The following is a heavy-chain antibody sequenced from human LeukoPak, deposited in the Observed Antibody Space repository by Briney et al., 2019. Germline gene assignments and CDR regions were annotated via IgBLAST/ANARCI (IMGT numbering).Heavy chain of an antibody. Sequence: SETLSLTCTVSGGSISTSNYYWGWIRQPPGKGLEWIGNIFYSGSTYYGPSLKSRLTISLDTSRNQFSLKLNSVTAADTAVYYCARVSSSPGRDFDYWGQGTLVTVSS. J-gene: IGHJ4*02. V-gene: IGHV4-39*07. D-gene: IGHD6-6*01. CDR2: IFYSGST. CDR3: ARVSSSPGRDFDY. CDR1: GGSISTSNYY.